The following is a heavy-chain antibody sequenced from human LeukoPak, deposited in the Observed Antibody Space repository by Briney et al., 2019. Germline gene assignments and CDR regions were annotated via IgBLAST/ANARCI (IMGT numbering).Heavy chain of an antibody. CDR2: INHSGST. Sequence: PSETLSLTCAVYGGSFSGYYWSWIRQPPGKGLEWIGEINHSGSTNYNPSLKSRVTISVDTSKNQFSLKLSSVTAADTAVYYCARASYSTGYYFDYWGREPWSPSPQ. V-gene: IGHV4-34*01. CDR1: GGSFSGYY. CDR3: ARASYSTGYYFDY. J-gene: IGHJ4*02. D-gene: IGHD6-25*01.